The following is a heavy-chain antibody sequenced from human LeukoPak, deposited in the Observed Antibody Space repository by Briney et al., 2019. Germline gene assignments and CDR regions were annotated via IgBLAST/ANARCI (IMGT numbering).Heavy chain of an antibody. J-gene: IGHJ6*03. CDR1: GFNFSSYG. V-gene: IGHV3-30*02. D-gene: IGHD3-3*01. Sequence: GGSLRLSCAASGFNFSSYGMHWVRQAPGKGLEWVAFIWYHGSNKYYADSVKGRFTISRDNSKNTLYLQMNSLRAEDTALYYCAKDPRITKNYYYNYYMDVWGKGTTVTVSS. CDR3: AKDPRITKNYYYNYYMDV. CDR2: IWYHGSNK.